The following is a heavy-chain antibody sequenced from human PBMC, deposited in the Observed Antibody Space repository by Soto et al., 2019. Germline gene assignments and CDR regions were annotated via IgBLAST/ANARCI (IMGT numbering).Heavy chain of an antibody. V-gene: IGHV3-30*18. J-gene: IGHJ6*02. CDR3: AKGILSATFAPYAMDV. D-gene: IGHD3-16*01. CDR2: ISYDGSNS. Sequence: QVQLVESGGGVVQPGTSLRLSCAASGFPFNNYAMHWVRQRPGKGLDWVAVISYDGSNSYHSDSVKGRFTVSRDRSKNTLSLQMNSLRVEDTAVYYCAKGILSATFAPYAMDVWGQGTTVTVSS. CDR1: GFPFNNYA.